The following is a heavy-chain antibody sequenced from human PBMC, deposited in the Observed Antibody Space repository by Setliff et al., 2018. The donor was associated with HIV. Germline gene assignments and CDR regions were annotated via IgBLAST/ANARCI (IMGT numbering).Heavy chain of an antibody. CDR1: GYSISSYY. J-gene: IGHJ4*02. CDR3: ARRRSSGWYHYFDY. Sequence: PSETLSLTCTVSGYSISSYYWSWIRQPPGKGLEWIGYIYYSGSTYYNPSLKSRVTISVDTSKNQFSLKLSSVTAADTAVYYCARRRSSGWYHYFDYWGQGTLVTVSS. V-gene: IGHV4-59*08. CDR2: IYYSGST. D-gene: IGHD6-19*01.